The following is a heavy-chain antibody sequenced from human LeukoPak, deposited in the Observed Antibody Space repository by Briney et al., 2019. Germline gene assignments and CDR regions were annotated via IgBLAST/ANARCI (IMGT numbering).Heavy chain of an antibody. J-gene: IGHJ3*02. Sequence: RGSRRLSCAASGFTFIRYGMNWGRQGPGKGRGWVSVISTSVGRTYYADSVRGRFSISRDNSKNTLYLQMNSLRAEDTAVYYCAKGGWSGSADGGRSDASDIWGQGTMVTVSS. CDR2: ISTSVGRT. CDR3: AKGGWSGSADGGRSDASDI. CDR1: GFTFIRYG. D-gene: IGHD3-3*01. V-gene: IGHV3-23*01.